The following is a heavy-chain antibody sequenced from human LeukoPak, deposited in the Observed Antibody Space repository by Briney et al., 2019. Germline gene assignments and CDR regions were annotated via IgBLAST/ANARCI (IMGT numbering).Heavy chain of an antibody. J-gene: IGHJ4*02. D-gene: IGHD4-17*01. CDR3: ARIGEGPTVTPPDY. Sequence: GSLRLSCAASGFTFSSYAMSWVRQAPGKGLEWIGSIYYSGSTYYNPSLKSRVTISVDTSKNQFSLKLSSVTAADTAVYYCARIGEGPTVTPPDYWGQGTLVTVSS. CDR2: IYYSGST. CDR1: GFTFSSYA. V-gene: IGHV4-39*01.